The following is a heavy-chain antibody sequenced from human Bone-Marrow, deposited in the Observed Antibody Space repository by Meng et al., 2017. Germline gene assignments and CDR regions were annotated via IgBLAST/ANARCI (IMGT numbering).Heavy chain of an antibody. CDR2: INSDGSST. CDR3: ARPRGSGWVNDALDI. J-gene: IGHJ3*02. D-gene: IGHD6-19*01. Sequence: GESLKISCAASGFTFSGYWMHWVRQAPGKGLVWVSRINSDGSSTTYADSVKGRFTISRDNAKNTLYLQMNSLRAEDTAVYYCARPRGSGWVNDALDIWGQGTMVTVSS. V-gene: IGHV3-74*01. CDR1: GFTFSGYW.